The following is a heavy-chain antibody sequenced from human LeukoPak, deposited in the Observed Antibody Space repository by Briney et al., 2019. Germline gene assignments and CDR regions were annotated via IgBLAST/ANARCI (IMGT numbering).Heavy chain of an antibody. D-gene: IGHD6-19*01. J-gene: IGHJ6*02. V-gene: IGHV4-39*07. CDR1: GGSIRSSYYY. Sequence: PSETLSLTCTVSGGSIRSSYYYWGWIRQPPGKGLEWIGSIYDSGSTYYNPSLKSRVTISVDTSKNQFSLKLSSVTAADTAVYYCARDPGIAVAGTGDYYYYGMDVWGQGTTVTVSS. CDR2: IYDSGST. CDR3: ARDPGIAVAGTGDYYYYGMDV.